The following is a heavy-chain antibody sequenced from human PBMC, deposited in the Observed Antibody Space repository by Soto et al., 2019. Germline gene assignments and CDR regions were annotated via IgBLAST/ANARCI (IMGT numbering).Heavy chain of an antibody. J-gene: IGHJ5*02. CDR2: IIPIFGTA. CDR1: GGTFSSYA. CDR3: ARNKRYSSSWYWFWFDH. Sequence: ASVKVSCKASGGTFSSYAISWVRQAPGQGLEWMGGIIPIFGTANYAQKFQGRVTITADESTSAAYMELSSLSYEHTAVYYCARNKRYSSSWYWFWFDHWGQRTLVPVS. D-gene: IGHD6-13*01. V-gene: IGHV1-69*13.